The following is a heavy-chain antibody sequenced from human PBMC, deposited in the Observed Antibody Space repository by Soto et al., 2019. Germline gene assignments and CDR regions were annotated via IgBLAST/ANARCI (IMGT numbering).Heavy chain of an antibody. J-gene: IGHJ4*02. CDR2: IYYSRST. CDR1: GGSIISGDYY. Sequence: QVQLQESGPGLVKPSQTLSLTCTVSGGSIISGDYYWSWIRQPPGKGLEWIGYIYYSRSTYYNPSLKSRVTISVDTSKHQFSLKLSAVTAADTGVYYCARYCSGGSCYEGRSSLFDYWGQGTLVTVSS. D-gene: IGHD2-15*01. CDR3: ARYCSGGSCYEGRSSLFDY. V-gene: IGHV4-30-4*01.